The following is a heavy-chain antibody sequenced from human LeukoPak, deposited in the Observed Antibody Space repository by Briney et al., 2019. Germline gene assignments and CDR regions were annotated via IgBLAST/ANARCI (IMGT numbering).Heavy chain of an antibody. J-gene: IGHJ4*02. CDR2: ISSSGSTI. Sequence: GGSLRLSCAASGFTFSSYEVHWVRQAPGKGLEWVSYISSSGSTIYYADSVKGRFTISRDNAKNSLYLQMNSLRAEDTAVYYCARDYGGSSPFDYWGQGTLVTVSS. CDR1: GFTFSSYE. V-gene: IGHV3-48*03. D-gene: IGHD4-23*01. CDR3: ARDYGGSSPFDY.